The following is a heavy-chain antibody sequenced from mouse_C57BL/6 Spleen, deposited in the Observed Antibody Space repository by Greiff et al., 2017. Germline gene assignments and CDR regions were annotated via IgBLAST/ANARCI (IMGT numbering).Heavy chain of an antibody. D-gene: IGHD1-1*01. CDR3: ARHGKLRSYFDY. Sequence: EVKLVESGGDLVKPGGSLKLSCAASGFTFSSYGMSWVRQTPDKRLEWVATISSGGSYTYYPDSVKGRFTISRDNAKNTLYLQMSSLKSEDTAMYYCARHGKLRSYFDYWGQGTTLTVSS. V-gene: IGHV5-6*01. J-gene: IGHJ2*01. CDR1: GFTFSSYG. CDR2: ISSGGSYT.